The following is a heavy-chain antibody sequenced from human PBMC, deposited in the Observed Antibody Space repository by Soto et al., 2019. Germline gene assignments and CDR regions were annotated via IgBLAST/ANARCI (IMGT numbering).Heavy chain of an antibody. CDR2: MNPKSGGA. CDR1: GYTFTDYY. CDR3: TGENIENSDGLYDAFDI. D-gene: IGHD5-18*01. Sequence: ASVKVSCKTSGYTFTDYYTHWVRQAPGQGLEWMGWMNPKSGGAYFAQKFQGRVTLTRDTSIGTAYIEVNSLTSDDTAVYFCTGENIENSDGLYDAFDIGGQG. V-gene: IGHV1-2*02. J-gene: IGHJ3*02.